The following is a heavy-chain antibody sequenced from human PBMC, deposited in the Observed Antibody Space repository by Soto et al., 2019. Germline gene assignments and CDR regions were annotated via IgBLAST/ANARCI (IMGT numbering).Heavy chain of an antibody. D-gene: IGHD3-10*01. J-gene: IGHJ6*03. CDR2: TYYRSKWYN. CDR1: GDSVSSNSAA. V-gene: IGHV6-1*01. Sequence: PSQTLSLTCAISGDSVSSNSAAWNWIRQSPSRGLEWLGRTYYRSKWYNDYAVSVKSRITINPDTSKNQFSLQLNSVTPEDTAVYYCARSGITMVRGVIPDYYYYYYMDVWGQGTTVTVSS. CDR3: ARSGITMVRGVIPDYYYYYYMDV.